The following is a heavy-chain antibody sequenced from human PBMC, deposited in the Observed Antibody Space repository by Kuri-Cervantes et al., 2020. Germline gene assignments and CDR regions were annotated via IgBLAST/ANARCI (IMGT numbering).Heavy chain of an antibody. V-gene: IGHV1-24*01. CDR2: FDPEDGET. CDR1: GYTLTELS. Sequence: ASVKVSCKVSGYTLTELSMHWVRQAPGKGLEWMGGFDPEDGETIYAQKFQGRVTMTEDTSTDTAYMELSSLGSEDTAVYYCASSSGSWGGSAFDIWGQGTMVTVSS. J-gene: IGHJ3*02. D-gene: IGHD1-26*01. CDR3: ASSSGSWGGSAFDI.